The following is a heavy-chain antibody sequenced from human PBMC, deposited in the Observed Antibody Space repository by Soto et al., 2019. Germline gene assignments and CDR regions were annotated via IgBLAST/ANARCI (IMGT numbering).Heavy chain of an antibody. V-gene: IGHV3-53*01. Sequence: PGGSLRLSCAASGFTVSSTYMTWVRQAPGKGLKWVSVIYGGLTTSYADSVKGRFTISRDNSKNTVFLQMNSLRGEDTAVYYCARDRIEAAGTPRFNYYYGMDVWGQGTTVTVSS. CDR3: ARDRIEAAGTPRFNYYYGMDV. J-gene: IGHJ6*02. D-gene: IGHD6-13*01. CDR1: GFTVSSTY. CDR2: IYGGLTT.